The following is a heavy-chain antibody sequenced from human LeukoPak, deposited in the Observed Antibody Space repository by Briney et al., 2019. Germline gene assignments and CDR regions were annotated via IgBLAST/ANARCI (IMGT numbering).Heavy chain of an antibody. D-gene: IGHD3-22*01. J-gene: IGHJ5*01. V-gene: IGHV3-23*01. CDR1: GFTFYMYA. CDR2: MCGTAGCT. CDR3: AKDRPNFHENSGHYYRRDGDS. Sequence: KPGGSLRLSCQASGFTFYMYAMSWVRQAPGKGLEWVASMCGTAGCTFYPDSVKGRFTISRDNSKNVLYLRMNSLTAEDTAIYYCAKDRPNFHENSGHYYRRDGDSWGQGTLATVSS.